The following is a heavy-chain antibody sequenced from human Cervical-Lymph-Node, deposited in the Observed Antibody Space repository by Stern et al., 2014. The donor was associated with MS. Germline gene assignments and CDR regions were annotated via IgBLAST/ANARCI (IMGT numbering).Heavy chain of an antibody. CDR1: GGTFSKFP. CDR2: IFPVFGTP. CDR3: ALSSETSDRWYSLGYDL. V-gene: IGHV1-69*01. D-gene: IGHD6-13*01. Sequence: QVQLGQSGAEVTKPGSSAKVSCKASGGTFSKFPSSWVRQAPGQGLEWMGGIFPVFGTPTFAQEFRCRVTITADGSTSTVYMELSSLRSDDTAVYYCALSSETSDRWYSLGYDLWGQGTLVTVSS. J-gene: IGHJ5*02.